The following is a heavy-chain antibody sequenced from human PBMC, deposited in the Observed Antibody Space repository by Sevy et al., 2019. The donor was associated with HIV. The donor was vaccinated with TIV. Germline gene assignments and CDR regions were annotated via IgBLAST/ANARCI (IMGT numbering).Heavy chain of an antibody. CDR1: GFTFSSYW. J-gene: IGHJ5*02. V-gene: IGHV3-7*03. CDR2: IKQDGSEK. CDR3: ARGGRGVIIYH. Sequence: GGSLRLSCAASGFTFSSYWMSWVRQAPGKGLEWVANIKQDGSEKYYVDSVKGRFTISRDHAKNSLYLQMNSLRAEDTAVYYCARGGRGVIIYHWGQGTLVTVSS. D-gene: IGHD3-10*01.